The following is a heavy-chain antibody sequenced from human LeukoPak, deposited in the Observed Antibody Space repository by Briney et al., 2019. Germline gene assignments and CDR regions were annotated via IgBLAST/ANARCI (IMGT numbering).Heavy chain of an antibody. Sequence: GGSPRLSCAASGFTFSNYNMNWVRQAPGKGLEWVSYISSDSSTINYGDSVKGRFTISRDNAKNSLYLQMNSLRAEDTAVYYCARDPRTYCSSTSCRRYYYYYYGMDVWGQGTTVTVSS. J-gene: IGHJ6*02. V-gene: IGHV3-48*01. CDR2: ISSDSSTI. CDR3: ARDPRTYCSSTSCRRYYYYYYGMDV. CDR1: GFTFSNYN. D-gene: IGHD2-2*01.